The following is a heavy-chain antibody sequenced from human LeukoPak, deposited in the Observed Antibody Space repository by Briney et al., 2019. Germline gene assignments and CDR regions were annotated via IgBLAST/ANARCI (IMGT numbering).Heavy chain of an antibody. CDR1: GYGFASNW. D-gene: IGHD3-10*01. CDR3: VTFARGDPDY. Sequence: GESLKISSKGSGYGFASNWIGWVRPRPGKGLEWMGIIYPVDSDTRYSPSFRGQVTISADESTTTAYLHWRSLRASDSAMYYCVTFARGDPDYWGQGTLVTVAS. CDR2: IYPVDSDT. J-gene: IGHJ4*02. V-gene: IGHV5-51*01.